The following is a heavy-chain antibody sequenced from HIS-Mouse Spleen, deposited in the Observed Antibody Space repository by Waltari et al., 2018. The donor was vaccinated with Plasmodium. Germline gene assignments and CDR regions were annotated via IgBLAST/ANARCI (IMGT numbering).Heavy chain of an antibody. CDR3: ARTTYSSSSAKYYYYGMDV. Sequence: QVTLRESGPALVKPTQTLTLTCTFSGFSLSTSGMCVSWIRQPPGKVLECFARIDWDDDKYYSTPLKTSLTISKDTSKTQVVLTMTNMDPVDTATYYCARTTYSSSSAKYYYYGMDVWGQGTTVTVSS. V-gene: IGHV2-70*15. J-gene: IGHJ6*02. CDR1: GFSLSTSGMC. D-gene: IGHD6-6*01. CDR2: IDWDDDK.